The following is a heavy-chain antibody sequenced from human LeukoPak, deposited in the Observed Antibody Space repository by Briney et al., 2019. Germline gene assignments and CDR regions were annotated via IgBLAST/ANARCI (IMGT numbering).Heavy chain of an antibody. Sequence: GGSLRLSCAASGFTFSSYSMNWVRQAPGKGLEWVSSISSSSSYIYYADSVKGRFTISRDNAKNSLYLQMNSLRAEDTAVYYCAREGHRSDYGTGHFDYWGQGTLVTVSS. D-gene: IGHD3-16*01. CDR2: ISSSSSYI. J-gene: IGHJ4*02. V-gene: IGHV3-21*01. CDR1: GFTFSSYS. CDR3: AREGHRSDYGTGHFDY.